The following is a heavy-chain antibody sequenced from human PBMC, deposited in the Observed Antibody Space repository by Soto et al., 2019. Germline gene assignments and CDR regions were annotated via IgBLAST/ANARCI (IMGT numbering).Heavy chain of an antibody. V-gene: IGHV4-39*01. CDR2: IYYSGST. CDR1: GGSISSSSYY. J-gene: IGHJ6*03. D-gene: IGHD4-4*01. Sequence: PSETLSLTCTVSGGSISSSSYYWGWIRQPPGKGLEWIGSIYYSGSTYYNPSLKSRVTISVDTSKNQFSLKLSSVTAADTAVYYCARQGYSNFYYYYMDVWGKGTTVTV. CDR3: ARQGYSNFYYYYMDV.